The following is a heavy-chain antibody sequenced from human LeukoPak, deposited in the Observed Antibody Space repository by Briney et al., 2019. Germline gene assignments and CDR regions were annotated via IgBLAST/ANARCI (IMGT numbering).Heavy chain of an antibody. J-gene: IGHJ4*02. Sequence: GGSLRLSCTVSGFNFNNYAMHWVRQAPGKGLEWVSSISSSSSYIYNADSVKGRFTISRDNAKNSLYLQMNSLRAEDTAVYYCAREGSLYNYDSSGYYGYFDYWGQGTLVTVSS. CDR2: ISSSSSYI. CDR3: AREGSLYNYDSSGYYGYFDY. V-gene: IGHV3-21*01. D-gene: IGHD3-22*01. CDR1: GFNFNNYA.